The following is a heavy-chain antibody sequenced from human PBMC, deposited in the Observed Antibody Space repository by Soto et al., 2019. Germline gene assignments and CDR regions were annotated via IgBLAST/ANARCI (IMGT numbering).Heavy chain of an antibody. V-gene: IGHV3-23*01. Sequence: GGSLRLSCTASEFTFSNYAMSWVRQAPGKGLEWVSGISADGGGTYYAGSVKGRFTISRDNSKKTLYVQMNSLRAEDTAVYYCAKCGALVTTSGGWCNWFDPWGQGTLVTVSS. D-gene: IGHD2-21*01. CDR1: EFTFSNYA. J-gene: IGHJ5*02. CDR3: AKCGALVTTSGGWCNWFDP. CDR2: ISADGGGT.